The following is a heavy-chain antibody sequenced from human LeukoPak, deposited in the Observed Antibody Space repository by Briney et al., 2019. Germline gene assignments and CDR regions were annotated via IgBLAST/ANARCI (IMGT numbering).Heavy chain of an antibody. CDR3: ARPNITSYYDSRGYDAFDV. D-gene: IGHD3-22*01. V-gene: IGHV5-51*01. CDR2: IYPDDSDT. Sequence: GEALKISCKGSGYRFNAYWIAWVRQMPGKGLEWMGIIYPDDSDTRYSPSFQGQVTISADKSVRTAYLQWSSLKASDTAMYYCARPNITSYYDSRGYDAFDVWGQGTMVTVSS. J-gene: IGHJ3*01. CDR1: GYRFNAYW.